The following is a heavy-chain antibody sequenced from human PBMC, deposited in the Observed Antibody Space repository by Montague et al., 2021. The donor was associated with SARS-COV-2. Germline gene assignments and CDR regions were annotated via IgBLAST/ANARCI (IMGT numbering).Heavy chain of an antibody. CDR3: ARGTRVVGATPGFRW. CDR2: VYQGGKT. Sequence: SETLSLTCAVYGGSFHIFSWGWIRQSPGKGLEWIGDVYQGGKTNYNPSLKSRVTISVDTSKNQFSLNLTSVTAADAAMYYCARGTRVVGATPGFRWWGQGTQVAVSS. CDR1: GGSFHIFS. J-gene: IGHJ4*02. D-gene: IGHD1-26*01. V-gene: IGHV4-34*01.